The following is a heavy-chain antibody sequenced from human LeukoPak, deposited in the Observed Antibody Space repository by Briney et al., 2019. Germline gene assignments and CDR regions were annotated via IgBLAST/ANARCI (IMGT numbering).Heavy chain of an antibody. CDR2: INPNSGGT. CDR3: ARETRSSTTSYFDY. CDR1: GFTFTKYY. J-gene: IGHJ4*02. D-gene: IGHD6-13*01. Sequence: ASVKVSCKASGFTFTKYYIHWVRQAPGQGLEWMGWINPNSGGTNYAQKFQGRVTMTRDTSISTAYMELSRLRSDDTAVYYCARETRSSTTSYFDYWGQGTLVTVSS. V-gene: IGHV1-2*02.